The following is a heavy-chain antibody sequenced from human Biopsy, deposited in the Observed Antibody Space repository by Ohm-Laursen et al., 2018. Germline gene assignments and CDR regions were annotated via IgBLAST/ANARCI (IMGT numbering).Heavy chain of an antibody. CDR3: ARDSSRRAREGDMDV. CDR1: GFSVSSYD. V-gene: IGHV3-21*01. Sequence: SLRLSCTASGFSVSSYDMNWVRRAPGKGLEWISYISETSSHIYDADSVRGRFTVARDIAKNSLYLQLNSLRVEDTAVYYCARDSSRRAREGDMDVWGQGTTVTVSS. J-gene: IGHJ6*02. CDR2: ISETSSHI. D-gene: IGHD6-6*01.